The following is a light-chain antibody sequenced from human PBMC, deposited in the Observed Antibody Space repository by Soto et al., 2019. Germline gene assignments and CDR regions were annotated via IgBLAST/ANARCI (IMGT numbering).Light chain of an antibody. J-gene: IGKJ4*01. V-gene: IGKV1-39*01. CDR2: AAS. CDR1: QSISSY. CDR3: QQVESCPST. Sequence: DIPMTQSPSSLSASVGDRVTITCRASQSISSYLNWYQQRPGKAPTLLIYAASSLQSGVPSRFRGSGYGTDFALTITSLQPEDFATYFCQQVESCPSTFGGGTKVDIK.